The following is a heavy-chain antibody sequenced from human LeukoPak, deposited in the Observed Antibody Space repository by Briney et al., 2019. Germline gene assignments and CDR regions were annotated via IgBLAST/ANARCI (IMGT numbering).Heavy chain of an antibody. CDR1: GFTFSDYY. CDR3: VSYDILPGWYFDY. V-gene: IGHV3-11*04. J-gene: IGHJ4*02. Sequence: GGSLRLSCAASGFTFSDYYMSWIRQAPGKGLEWVSYISSSGSTIYYADSVKGRFTISRDNAKNSLYLQMNSLRAEDTAVYYRVSYDILPGWYFDYWGQGTLVTVSS. CDR2: ISSSGSTI. D-gene: IGHD3-22*01.